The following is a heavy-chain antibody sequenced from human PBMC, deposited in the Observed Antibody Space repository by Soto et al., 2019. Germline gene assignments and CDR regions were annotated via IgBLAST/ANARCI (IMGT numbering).Heavy chain of an antibody. J-gene: IGHJ6*03. CDR3: ARGTMVRGVIRQAYYYYYYMDV. Sequence: ASVKVSCKASGYTFTSYGISWVRQAPGQGLEWMGWISAYNGNTNYAQKLQGRVTMTTDTSTSTAYMELRSLRSDDTAGYYCARGTMVRGVIRQAYYYYYYMDVWGKGTTVTVSS. CDR1: GYTFTSYG. CDR2: ISAYNGNT. D-gene: IGHD3-10*01. V-gene: IGHV1-18*01.